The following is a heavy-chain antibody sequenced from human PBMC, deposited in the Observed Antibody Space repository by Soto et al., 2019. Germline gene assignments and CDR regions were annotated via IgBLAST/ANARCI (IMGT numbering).Heavy chain of an antibody. CDR3: ARLRIATNNYKWFDP. Sequence: QVRLQESGPGLVKPSETLSLTCSVSGAALNSGNYYWSWIRQVPGKGLEWSGHIYVTGAVDYNPSLRDRITISQDTSVSQFSLNLRLVTAADTAVYYCARLRIATNNYKWFDPWGQGTLVTVSS. D-gene: IGHD2-21*01. V-gene: IGHV4-31*04. J-gene: IGHJ5*02. CDR1: GAALNSGNYY. CDR2: IYVTGAV.